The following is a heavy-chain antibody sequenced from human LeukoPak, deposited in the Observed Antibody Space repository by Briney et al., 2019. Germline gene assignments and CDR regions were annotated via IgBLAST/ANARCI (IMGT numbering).Heavy chain of an antibody. D-gene: IGHD3-10*01. J-gene: IGHJ5*02. CDR2: IYDSGST. V-gene: IGHV4-39*01. CDR1: GGSISSISSNNYH. CDR3: ARHYGP. Sequence: SETLSLTCIVSGGSISSISSNNYHWGWIRQPPGKGLEWIGSIYDSGSTYYNPSLKSRVTISVDTSKNQFSLKLNSVTAADTAVYYCARHYGPWGQGTLVTVSS.